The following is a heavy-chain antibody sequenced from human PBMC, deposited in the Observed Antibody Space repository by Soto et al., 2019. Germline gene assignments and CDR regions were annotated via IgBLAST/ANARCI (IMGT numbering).Heavy chain of an antibody. CDR3: ARGGFAPFDY. V-gene: IGHV3-53*02. CDR2: IYSGGST. CDR1: GFTFSSAY. Sequence: EVQLVETGGGLIQPGGSLRLSCAASGFTFSSAYMSWVRQAPGKGLEWVSVIYSGGSTYYADSLKGRFTISRDNSKNTLNLQMNSLRAEDTAVYYCARGGFAPFDYWGQGTMVTVSS. J-gene: IGHJ4*02.